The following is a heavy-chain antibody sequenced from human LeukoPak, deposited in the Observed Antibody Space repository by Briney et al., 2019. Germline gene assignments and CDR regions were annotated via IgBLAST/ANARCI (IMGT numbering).Heavy chain of an antibody. CDR3: ASRIGFYYDSRGSLRGGWIDP. J-gene: IGHJ5*02. D-gene: IGHD3-22*01. Sequence: SETLSLTCTVSGGPISSGGYYWSWIRQHPGKALEWIGYIYYSGSTYYNPSLKSRVTISIDTSKNQFSLKLSSVTAADTAVYYCASRIGFYYDSRGSLRGGWIDPWGQGTLVTVS. CDR2: IYYSGST. CDR1: GGPISSGGYY. V-gene: IGHV4-31*03.